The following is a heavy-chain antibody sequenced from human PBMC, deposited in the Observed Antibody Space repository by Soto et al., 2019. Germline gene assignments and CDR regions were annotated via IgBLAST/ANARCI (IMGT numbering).Heavy chain of an antibody. CDR2: IYYSGST. J-gene: IGHJ4*02. V-gene: IGHV4-31*03. CDR1: GGSISSGGYY. CDR3: AREFGGYDYVPDYFDY. D-gene: IGHD5-12*01. Sequence: QVQLQESGPGLVKPSQTLSLTCTVSGGSISSGGYYWSWIRQHPGKGLEWIGYIYYSGSTYYNPSLKSRVPISGDTSKNQFSLKLSSVTAADTAVSYCAREFGGYDYVPDYFDYWGQGTLVTVSS.